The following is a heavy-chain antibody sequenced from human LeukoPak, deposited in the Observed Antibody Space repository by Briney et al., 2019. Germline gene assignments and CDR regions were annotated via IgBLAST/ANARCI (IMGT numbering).Heavy chain of an antibody. CDR1: GFTFDDYA. D-gene: IGHD2-2*02. CDR3: AKGIVPLLYHYDAFDI. Sequence: GRSLRLSCAASGFTFDDYAMHWVRQAPGKGLEWVSGISWNSGSIGYADSVKGRFTISRDNAKNSLYLQMNSLRAEDTAVYYCAKGIVPLLYHYDAFDIWGQGTMVTVSS. V-gene: IGHV3-9*01. CDR2: ISWNSGSI. J-gene: IGHJ3*02.